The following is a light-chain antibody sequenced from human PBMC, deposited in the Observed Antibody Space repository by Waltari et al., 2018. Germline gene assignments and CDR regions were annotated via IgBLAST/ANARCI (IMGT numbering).Light chain of an antibody. CDR2: RVS. J-gene: IGKJ2*01. V-gene: IGKV2-30*02. CDR3: MQGTHWPYT. CDR1: QSLVHSDGNTH. Sequence: DVVMTQSPLSLPVTLGQAASISCKSSQSLVHSDGNTHLNWFQQRPDQSPRRLIYRVSNRDSGVPDRFSGSGSGTDFTLKISRVEAEDVGVYYCMQGTHWPYTFGQGTKLDIK.